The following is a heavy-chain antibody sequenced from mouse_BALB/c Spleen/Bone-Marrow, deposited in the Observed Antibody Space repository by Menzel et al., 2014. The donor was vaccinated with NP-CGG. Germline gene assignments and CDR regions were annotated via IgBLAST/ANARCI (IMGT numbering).Heavy chain of an antibody. CDR3: ASPYYYGYDY. D-gene: IGHD1-1*02. Sequence: QVHVKQSGAELARPGASVKMSCKATGYTFTTYAIHWVKQRPGQGLEWIGYINPSSDYTHYDQKFKDKATLTADKSSSTAYMQLSSLTSEDSAVYYCASPYYYGYDYWGQGTTLTVSS. V-gene: IGHV1-4*01. CDR1: GYTFTTYA. CDR2: INPSSDYT. J-gene: IGHJ2*01.